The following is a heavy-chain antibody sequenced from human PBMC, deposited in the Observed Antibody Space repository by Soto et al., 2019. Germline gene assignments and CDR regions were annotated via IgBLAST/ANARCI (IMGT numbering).Heavy chain of an antibody. D-gene: IGHD3-10*01. CDR2: IIPIFGTA. CDR1: GGTFSSYA. J-gene: IGHJ6*02. V-gene: IGHV1-69*12. Sequence: QVQLVQSGAEVKKPGSSVKVSCKASGGTFSSYAISWVRQAPGQGLEWMGGIIPIFGTANYAQKFQGRVTITADESTSTAYMELGSLRAEDTAVYYCARVPGVISPYYYYGMDVWGQGTTVTVSS. CDR3: ARVPGVISPYYYYGMDV.